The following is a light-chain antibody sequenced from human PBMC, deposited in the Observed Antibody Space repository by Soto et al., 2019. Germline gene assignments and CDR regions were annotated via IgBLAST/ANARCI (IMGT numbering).Light chain of an antibody. CDR1: QSVSRN. CDR2: GAS. J-gene: IGKJ1*01. CDR3: QQSYSTPRT. Sequence: EIVMTQSPATLSVSPGERATLSCRASQSVSRNLAWYQQKPGQAPSLLIYGASTRATGIPARFSGSGSGTDFTLTISSLQPEDFATYYCQQSYSTPRTFGQGTKVDIK. V-gene: IGKV3-15*01.